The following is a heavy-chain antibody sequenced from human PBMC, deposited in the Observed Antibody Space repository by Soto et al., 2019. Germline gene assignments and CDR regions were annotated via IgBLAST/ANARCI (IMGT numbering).Heavy chain of an antibody. D-gene: IGHD4-4*01. Sequence: PSETLSLTCTVSGGSISSSSYYWGWIRQPPGKGLEWIGSIYYSGSTYYNPSLKSRVTISVDTSKNQFSLKLSSVTAADTSVYYCARHRYINWIDYWGQGTLVTVSS. J-gene: IGHJ4*02. CDR3: ARHRYINWIDY. CDR1: GGSISSSSYY. V-gene: IGHV4-39*01. CDR2: IYYSGST.